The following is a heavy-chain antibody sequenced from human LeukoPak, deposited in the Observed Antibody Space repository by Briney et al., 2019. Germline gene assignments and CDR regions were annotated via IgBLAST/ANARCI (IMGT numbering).Heavy chain of an antibody. V-gene: IGHV1-2*02. CDR1: GYTFTGYY. D-gene: IGHD2-2*01. CDR3: AGEYCSSTSCRVDY. CDR2: INPNSGGT. J-gene: IGHJ4*02. Sequence: VASVKVSCKASGYTFTGYYMHWVRQAPGQGLEWMGWINPNSGGTNYAQKFQGRVTMTRDTSISTAYMELSRLRSDDTAVYYCAGEYCSSTSCRVDYWGQGTVVTVSS.